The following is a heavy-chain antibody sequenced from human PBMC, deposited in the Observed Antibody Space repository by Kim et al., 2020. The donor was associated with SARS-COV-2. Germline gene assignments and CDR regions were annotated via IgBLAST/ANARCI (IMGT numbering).Heavy chain of an antibody. D-gene: IGHD2-2*01. V-gene: IGHV3-9*01. CDR2: ISWNSGSI. Sequence: GGSLRLSCAASGFTFGDYAMHWVRQAPGKGLEWVSGISWNSGSIGYADSVKGRFTISRDNAKNSLYLQMNSLRAEDTALYYCAKGTPTVPAVFDYWGQGTLVTVSS. CDR1: GFTFGDYA. CDR3: AKGTPTVPAVFDY. J-gene: IGHJ4*02.